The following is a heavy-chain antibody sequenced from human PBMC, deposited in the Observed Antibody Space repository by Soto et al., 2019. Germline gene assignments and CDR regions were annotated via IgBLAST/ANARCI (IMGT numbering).Heavy chain of an antibody. CDR1: GFTFSSYW. J-gene: IGHJ4*02. D-gene: IGHD3-10*01. V-gene: IGHV3-7*01. CDR3: ARGRYYYGSGDY. CDR2: IKEDGSEK. Sequence: GGSLRLSCAASGFTFSSYWMSWVRQAPGKGLEWVANIKEDGSEKNYVDSVKGQFTISRDNAKNSLYLQMNSLRAEDTAVYYCARGRYYYGSGDYWGQGTLVTVSS.